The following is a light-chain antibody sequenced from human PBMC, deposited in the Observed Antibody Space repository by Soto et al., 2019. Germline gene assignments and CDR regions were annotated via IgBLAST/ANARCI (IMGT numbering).Light chain of an antibody. CDR1: NIGSKS. V-gene: IGLV3-21*04. Sequence: SYELTKPPSVSVAPGKTARITCGGNNIGSKSVHWYQQKPGQAPVLVIYYDSDRPSGIPERFSGSHSGNTATLTISRVEAGDEADYYCQVWDSSSDHVVFGGGTKLTVL. CDR2: YDS. J-gene: IGLJ2*01. CDR3: QVWDSSSDHVV.